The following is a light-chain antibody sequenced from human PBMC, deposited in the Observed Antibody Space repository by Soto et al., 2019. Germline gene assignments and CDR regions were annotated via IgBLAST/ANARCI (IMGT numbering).Light chain of an antibody. CDR1: SSDVGGSNF. J-gene: IGLJ1*01. V-gene: IGLV2-14*03. Sequence: QSVLTQPPSASGAPGQSITISCTGTSSDVGGSNFVSWYQQHPGKPPKLIIYDVANRPSGVSNRFSGSKSGSTASLIISRLQTEDEADYYCVSYTSSTTYVFGTGTKVT. CDR2: DVA. CDR3: VSYTSSTTYV.